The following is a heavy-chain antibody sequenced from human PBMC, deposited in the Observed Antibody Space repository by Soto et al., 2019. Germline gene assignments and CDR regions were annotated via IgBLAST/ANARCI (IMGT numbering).Heavy chain of an antibody. CDR1: GFTFSSYA. D-gene: IGHD2-15*01. CDR2: ISYDGSNK. Sequence: QVQLVESGGGVVQPGRSLRLSCAASGFTFSSYAMHWVRQAPGKGLEWVAVISYDGSNKYYADSVKGRFTISRDNSKNTLYLQMNSLRAEDTAVYYCAQIGYCSGGSCWSRNYYYYGMDVWGQGTKVTVSS. J-gene: IGHJ6*02. CDR3: AQIGYCSGGSCWSRNYYYYGMDV. V-gene: IGHV3-30-3*01.